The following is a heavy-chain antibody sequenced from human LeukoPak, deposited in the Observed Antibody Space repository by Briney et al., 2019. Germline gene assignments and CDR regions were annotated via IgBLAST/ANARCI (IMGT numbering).Heavy chain of an antibody. CDR1: GYSISSGYY. D-gene: IGHD1-26*01. CDR2: IYHSGST. CDR3: ARHWELLSPLYFDY. Sequence: PSETLSLTCAASGYSISSGYYWGWIRQPPGKGLEWIGSIYHSGSTYYNPSLKSRVTISVDTSKNQFSLKLSSVTAADTAVYYCARHWELLSPLYFDYWGQGTLVTVSS. V-gene: IGHV4-38-2*01. J-gene: IGHJ4*02.